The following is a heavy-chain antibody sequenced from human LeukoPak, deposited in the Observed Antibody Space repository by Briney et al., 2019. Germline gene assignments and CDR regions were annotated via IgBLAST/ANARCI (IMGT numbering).Heavy chain of an antibody. D-gene: IGHD3-22*01. Sequence: PGGSLRLPCAASGFTFSSYAMSWVRQAPGKGLEWVSAISGSGGSTYYADSVKGRFTISRDNSKNTLYLQMNSLRAEDTAVYYCAKDLTIQNYYDSSGGTLDAFDIWGQGTMVTVSS. CDR1: GFTFSSYA. V-gene: IGHV3-23*01. CDR2: ISGSGGST. J-gene: IGHJ3*02. CDR3: AKDLTIQNYYDSSGGTLDAFDI.